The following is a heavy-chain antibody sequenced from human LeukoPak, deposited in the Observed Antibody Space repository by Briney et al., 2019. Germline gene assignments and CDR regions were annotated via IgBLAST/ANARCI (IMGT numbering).Heavy chain of an antibody. CDR2: ISGSGGST. V-gene: IGHV3-23*01. CDR3: AREDLYCSGGSCYSVY. Sequence: GGSLRLSCAASGFIFNTYAMTWVRQAPGKGLEWVSTISGSGGSTYNADSVKGRFTISRDNSKNTLYLQMNSLRAEDTAVYYCAREDLYCSGGSCYSVYWGQGTLVTVSS. CDR1: GFIFNTYA. D-gene: IGHD2-15*01. J-gene: IGHJ4*02.